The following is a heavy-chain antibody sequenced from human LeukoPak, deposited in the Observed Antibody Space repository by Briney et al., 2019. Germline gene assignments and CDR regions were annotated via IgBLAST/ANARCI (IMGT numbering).Heavy chain of an antibody. CDR1: GDSVSSNSAA. V-gene: IGHV6-1*01. CDR3: AREREPYSSSSGVLFLYYYMDV. Sequence: SQTLSLTCAISGDSVSSNSAAWNWTRQSPSRGLEWLGRTYYRSKWYNDYVVSVKSRITINPGTSKNQFSLQLNSVTPEDTAVYYCAREREPYSSSSGVLFLYYYMDVWGKGTTVTVSS. D-gene: IGHD6-6*01. J-gene: IGHJ6*03. CDR2: TYYRSKWYN.